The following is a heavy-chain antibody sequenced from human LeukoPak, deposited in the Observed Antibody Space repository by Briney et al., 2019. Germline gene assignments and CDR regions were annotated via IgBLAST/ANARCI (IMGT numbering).Heavy chain of an antibody. CDR1: GFTFSSYA. CDR3: ARADSAEGYYYEPPDY. Sequence: GGSLRLSCAASGFTFSSYAMSWVRQAPGKGLEWVSAISGSGGSTYYADSVKGRFTISRDNAKNSLYLQMNSLRAEDTAVYYCARADSAEGYYYEPPDYWGQGTLVTVSS. CDR2: ISGSGGST. J-gene: IGHJ4*02. V-gene: IGHV3-23*01. D-gene: IGHD3-22*01.